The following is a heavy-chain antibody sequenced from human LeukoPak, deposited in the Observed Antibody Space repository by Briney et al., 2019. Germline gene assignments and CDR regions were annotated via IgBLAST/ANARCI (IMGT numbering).Heavy chain of an antibody. J-gene: IGHJ6*03. CDR2: ISYDGSNK. CDR1: GFTFSNYA. D-gene: IGHD2-2*01. CDR3: ARGPSNIVVVPGAINYYYYMHV. V-gene: IGHV3-30-3*01. Sequence: PGGSLRLSCAASGFTFSNYAMHWVRQAPGKGLEWVAVISYDGSNKYYADSVKGRFTISRDNSKSTLYPQMSSLRAEDTAVYYCARGPSNIVVVPGAINYYYYMHVWGKGTTVTVSS.